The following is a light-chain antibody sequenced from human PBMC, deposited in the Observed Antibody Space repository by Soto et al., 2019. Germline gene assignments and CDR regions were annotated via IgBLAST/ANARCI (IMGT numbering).Light chain of an antibody. CDR3: SSYTSSATVV. J-gene: IGLJ2*01. CDR1: SSDVGGYNY. Sequence: QSVLAQPASVSGSPGQSIAISCSGTSSDVGGYNYVSWYQHHPGKAPKLIIYDVNNRPSGVSNRFSGSKSGNTASLAISALQAEDEADYYCSSYTSSATVVFGGGTKVTVL. V-gene: IGLV2-14*03. CDR2: DVN.